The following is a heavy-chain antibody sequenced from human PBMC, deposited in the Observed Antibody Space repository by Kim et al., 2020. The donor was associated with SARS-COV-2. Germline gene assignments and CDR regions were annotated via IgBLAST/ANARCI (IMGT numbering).Heavy chain of an antibody. CDR2: ISSRGSTM. CDR1: GFTFSDYH. Sequence: GGSLRLSCAASGFTFSDYHMSWIRQAPGKGLEWIAYISSRGSTMYYADSVMGRFTVSRDNAKNSLYLQMNSLRAEDTAVYYCAREEYRGSSFYGHWGQGTLVTVSS. CDR3: AREEYRGSSFYGH. V-gene: IGHV3-11*01. D-gene: IGHD6-6*01. J-gene: IGHJ4*02.